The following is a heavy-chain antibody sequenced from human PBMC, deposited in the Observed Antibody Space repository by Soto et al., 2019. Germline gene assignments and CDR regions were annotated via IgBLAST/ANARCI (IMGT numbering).Heavy chain of an antibody. CDR2: ISAYNGNT. CDR1: GYTFTSYG. V-gene: IGHV1-18*01. J-gene: IGHJ5*02. Sequence: QVQLVQSGAEVKKPGASVKVSWKASGYTFTSYGISWVRQAPGQGLEWMGWISAYNGNTNYAQKLQGRVTMTTDTSTSTAYMELRSLRSDDTAVYYCARVPTMVRERYNWFDPWGQGTLVTVSS. D-gene: IGHD3-10*01. CDR3: ARVPTMVRERYNWFDP.